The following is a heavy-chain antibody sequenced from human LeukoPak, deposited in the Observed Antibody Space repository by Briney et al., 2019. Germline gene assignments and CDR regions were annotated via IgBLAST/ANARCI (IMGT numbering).Heavy chain of an antibody. CDR1: GGSFSGYY. Sequence: SETLSLTCAVYGGSFSGYYWSWIRQPPGKGLEWIGEINHSGSTNYNPSLKSRVTISIDTSKNQFSLKLTSVTAADTAVYYCAKGPHWQWLFAWFDPWGQGTLVTVSS. CDR2: INHSGST. J-gene: IGHJ5*02. V-gene: IGHV4-34*01. D-gene: IGHD6-19*01. CDR3: AKGPHWQWLFAWFDP.